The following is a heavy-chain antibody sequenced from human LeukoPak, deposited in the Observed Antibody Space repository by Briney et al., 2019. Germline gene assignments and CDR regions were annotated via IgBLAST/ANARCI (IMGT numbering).Heavy chain of an antibody. CDR3: ARDRYSSSDY. V-gene: IGHV3-30*01. D-gene: IGHD6-6*01. J-gene: IGHJ4*02. CDR1: GFTFSSYA. Sequence: PGGSLRLSCAASGFTFSSYAMHWVRQAPGKGLEWVAVISYDGSNKHYADSVKGRFTISRDNSKNTLYLQMNSLGAGDTAVYYCARDRYSSSDYWGQGTLVTVSS. CDR2: ISYDGSNK.